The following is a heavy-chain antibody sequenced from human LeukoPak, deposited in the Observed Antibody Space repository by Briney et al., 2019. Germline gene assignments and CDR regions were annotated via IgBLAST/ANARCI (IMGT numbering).Heavy chain of an antibody. Sequence: GGSLRLSCAASGFTFSSYAMSWVRQAPGKGLEWVSAISGSGGSTYYADSVKGRFTISRDNSKNTLYLQMNSLRAEDTAVYYCATSHFGVVIPNPNYWGQGTLVTVSS. CDR1: GFTFSSYA. D-gene: IGHD3-3*01. CDR3: ATSHFGVVIPNPNY. CDR2: ISGSGGST. V-gene: IGHV3-23*01. J-gene: IGHJ4*02.